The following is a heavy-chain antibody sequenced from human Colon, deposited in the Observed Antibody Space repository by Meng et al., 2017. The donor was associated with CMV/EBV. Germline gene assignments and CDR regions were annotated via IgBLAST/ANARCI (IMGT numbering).Heavy chain of an antibody. V-gene: IGHV1-46*01. Sequence: SGDPFSSSYIHWVRLAPGQGLEWMGIINPSAGTTGYAKKFQGRVTMTRDTSTSTVFMEVNSLRSDDTGVYYCARGKSTIYYQYYFDYWGQGTLVTVSS. J-gene: IGHJ4*02. D-gene: IGHD3-22*01. CDR3: ARGKSTIYYQYYFDY. CDR1: GDPFSSSY. CDR2: INPSAGTT.